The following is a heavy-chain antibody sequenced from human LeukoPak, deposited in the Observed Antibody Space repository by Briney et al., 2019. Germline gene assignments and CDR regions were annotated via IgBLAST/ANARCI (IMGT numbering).Heavy chain of an antibody. J-gene: IGHJ6*02. CDR1: GFTFSSYA. CDR3: AREMNTGIYYRMDV. V-gene: IGHV3-33*08. CDR2: IWYDGSNK. D-gene: IGHD1-14*01. Sequence: TGGSLRLSCAASGFTFSSYAMNWVRQAPGKGLEWVAVIWYDGSNKYYADSVKGRFIISRDNSKNTLYLQMNSLRDEDTAVYYCAREMNTGIYYRMDVWGQGTTVTVSS.